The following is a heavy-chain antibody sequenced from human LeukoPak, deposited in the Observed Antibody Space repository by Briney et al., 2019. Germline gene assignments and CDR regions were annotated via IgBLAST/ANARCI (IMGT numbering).Heavy chain of an antibody. CDR1: GYTFTDYW. D-gene: IGHD3-22*01. CDR3: ARRGGSGYYYIFDT. V-gene: IGHV5-51*01. J-gene: IGHJ4*02. Sequence: GESLKISCQTSGYTFTDYWIGWVRQMPGKGRGWMGIIYPVDSDIRYSPSLQSQVTISADKSISTAYLQWSTLRAPHSATSYCARRGGSGYYYIFDTWGQGALVTVSS. CDR2: IYPVDSDI.